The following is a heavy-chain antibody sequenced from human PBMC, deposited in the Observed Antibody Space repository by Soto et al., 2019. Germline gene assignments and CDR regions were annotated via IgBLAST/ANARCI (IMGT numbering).Heavy chain of an antibody. CDR1: GGSLSSTHW. CDR3: ARDPYYYDSGDKGGFDP. CDR2: IYHTGTT. Sequence: QVQLQESGPGLVKPSGTLSLTCAVSGGSLSSTHWWSWVRQPPRKGLEWIGEIYHTGTTNYNRSLQSRVTISVDKSNNQFSLNLSSVTAADTAVYYCARDPYYYDSGDKGGFDPWGQGTLVTVSS. V-gene: IGHV4-4*02. J-gene: IGHJ5*02. D-gene: IGHD3-10*01.